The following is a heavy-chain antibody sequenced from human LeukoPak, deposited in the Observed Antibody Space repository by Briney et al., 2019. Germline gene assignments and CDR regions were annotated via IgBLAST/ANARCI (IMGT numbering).Heavy chain of an antibody. Sequence: PGGSLRLSCATSGFTPTYYAMHWLRQPAGEGLEWVSALGTAGNTFYPGSVKGRFTISRDTAKNTLFLQMNSLRVEDTAIYYCARQSTPHGNFDYWGQEPWSPSPQ. CDR1: GFTPTYYA. D-gene: IGHD5-24*01. V-gene: IGHV3-13*01. CDR2: LGTAGNT. J-gene: IGHJ4*01. CDR3: ARQSTPHGNFDY.